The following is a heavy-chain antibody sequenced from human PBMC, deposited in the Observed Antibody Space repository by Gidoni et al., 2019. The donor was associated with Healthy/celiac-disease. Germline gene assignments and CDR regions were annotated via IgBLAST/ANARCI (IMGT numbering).Heavy chain of an antibody. J-gene: IGHJ4*02. Sequence: QVQLVESGGGVVQPGRSLRLSCAASGFTLSSYGMHWVRQAPGKGLEWVAVIWYDGSNKYYADSVKGRFTISRDHSKNTLYLQMNSLRAEDTAVYYCARDKYDSSGYYPYYFDYWGQGTLVTVSS. CDR3: ARDKYDSSGYYPYYFDY. CDR1: GFTLSSYG. D-gene: IGHD3-22*01. V-gene: IGHV3-33*01. CDR2: IWYDGSNK.